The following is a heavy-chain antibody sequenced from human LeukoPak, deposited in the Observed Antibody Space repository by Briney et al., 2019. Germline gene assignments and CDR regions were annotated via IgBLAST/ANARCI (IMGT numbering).Heavy chain of an antibody. CDR2: ISSSSSTI. J-gene: IGHJ3*02. V-gene: IGHV3-48*02. CDR3: ARDGMVRGVIIWDAFDI. CDR1: GFTFSSYS. D-gene: IGHD3-10*01. Sequence: GGCLRLSCAASGFTFSSYSMNWVRQAPGKGLEWVSYISSSSSTIYYADSVKGRFTISRDNAKNSLYLQMNSLRDEDTAVYYCARDGMVRGVIIWDAFDIWGQGTMVTVSS.